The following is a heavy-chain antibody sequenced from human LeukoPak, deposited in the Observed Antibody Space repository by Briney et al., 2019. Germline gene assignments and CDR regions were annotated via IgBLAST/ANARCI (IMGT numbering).Heavy chain of an antibody. CDR3: ATITMVRPFDY. V-gene: IGHV3-21*01. Sequence: GGSLRLSCAASGFTFSSYSMNWVRQAPGKGLKWVSSISSSSYIYYADSVKGRFTISRDNAKNSLYLQMNSLRAEDTAVYYCATITMVRPFDYWGQGTLVTVSS. CDR1: GFTFSSYS. D-gene: IGHD3-10*01. J-gene: IGHJ4*02. CDR2: ISSSSYI.